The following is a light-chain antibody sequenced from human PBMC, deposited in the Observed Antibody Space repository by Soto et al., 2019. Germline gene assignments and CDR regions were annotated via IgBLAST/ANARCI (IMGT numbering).Light chain of an antibody. J-gene: IGKJ1*01. V-gene: IGKV1-39*01. CDR2: AAS. CDR3: QQSYSTPRT. Sequence: IQMPQSPSSLSASXXXXXXXXXXASQSIISYLNWYQQKPGKAPKLLIYAASSLQSGVPSRFSGSGSGTDFTLTISSLQPEDFATYYCQQSYSTPRTFGQGTKVDIK. CDR1: QSIISY.